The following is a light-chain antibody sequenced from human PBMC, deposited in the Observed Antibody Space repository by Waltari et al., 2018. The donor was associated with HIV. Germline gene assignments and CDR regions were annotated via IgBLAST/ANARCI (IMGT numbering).Light chain of an antibody. CDR1: SSNIGRNG. CDR3: ATLDDSLNGPI. V-gene: IGLV1-44*01. J-gene: IGLJ2*01. CDR2: SNN. Sequence: QSVLTQSPSASRTPGQRVTISCSGGSSNIGRNGVDWYQQFPGTAPKLLIYSNNQRPSGVPDRFSGSKSGTSASLAISGLQSEDEATYYCATLDDSLNGPIFGGGTRLTVL.